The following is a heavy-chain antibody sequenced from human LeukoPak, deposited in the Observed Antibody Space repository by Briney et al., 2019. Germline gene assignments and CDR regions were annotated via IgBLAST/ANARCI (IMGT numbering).Heavy chain of an antibody. D-gene: IGHD2-15*01. CDR1: GGSVSSGSYY. J-gene: IGHJ4*02. Sequence: ASETLSLTCTVSGGSVSSGSYYWSWIRQPPGKGLEWIGYIYYSGSTNYNPSLKSRVTISVDTSKNQFSLKLSSVTAADTAVYYCARDWYGERGSWGQGTLVTVSS. CDR2: IYYSGST. CDR3: ARDWYGERGS. V-gene: IGHV4-61*01.